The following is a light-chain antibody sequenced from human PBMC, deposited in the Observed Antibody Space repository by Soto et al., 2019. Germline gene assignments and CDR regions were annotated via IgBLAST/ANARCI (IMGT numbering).Light chain of an antibody. CDR1: QSISSY. J-gene: IGKJ1*01. V-gene: IGKV1-39*01. Sequence: DIQMTQSPSSLSVSVGDRVTITCRASQSISSYLNWYQKKSGKAPKLLIHAASSLQSGDPSRFSGSPSGTDFTLTISSLQPEDFATYYCQQSYITPWTFGQGTKVEIK. CDR3: QQSYITPWT. CDR2: AAS.